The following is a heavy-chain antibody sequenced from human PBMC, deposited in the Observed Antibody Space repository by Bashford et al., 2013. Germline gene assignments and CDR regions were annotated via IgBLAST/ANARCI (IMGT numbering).Heavy chain of an antibody. D-gene: IGHD3-10*01. V-gene: IGHV4-39*01. CDR3: ARGSGSYHYFDY. J-gene: IGHJ4*02. CDR1: GGSVSSSTYY. CDR2: LLYGST. Sequence: ETLSLTCTVSGGSVSSSTYYWGWIRQPPREGAGVDWDYLLYGSTYYNPSLKSRVTISVDTSKNQFSLRLSSVTAADTAVYYCARGSGSYHYFDYWGQGTLVTVSS.